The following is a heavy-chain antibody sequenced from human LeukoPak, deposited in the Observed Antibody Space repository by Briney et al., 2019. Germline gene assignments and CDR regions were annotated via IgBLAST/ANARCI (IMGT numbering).Heavy chain of an antibody. CDR2: ISGSGGST. D-gene: IGHD3-3*01. J-gene: IGHJ6*02. CDR3: AKVSSYDFWSGYSPDYYGMDV. CDR1: GFTFSSYA. Sequence: GGSLRFSCAASGFTFSSYAMSWVRQAPGKGLEWVSAISGSGGSTHYADSVKGRFTISRDNSKNTLYLQMNSLRAEDTAVYYCAKVSSYDFWSGYSPDYYGMDVWGQGTTVTVSS. V-gene: IGHV3-23*01.